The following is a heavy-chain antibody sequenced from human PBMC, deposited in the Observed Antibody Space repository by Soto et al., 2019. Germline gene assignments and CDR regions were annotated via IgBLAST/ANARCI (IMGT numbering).Heavy chain of an antibody. CDR1: GFTFNSNW. CDR3: SKSLDY. J-gene: IGHJ4*02. Sequence: GGSLRLSCAASGFTFNSNWMDWVRQAPGKGLEWVANINQDGSEKNYVDSVKGRFTISRDNAKNSLYLQMSSLTAEDSALYYCSKSLDYWGQGALVTVSS. CDR2: INQDGSEK. V-gene: IGHV3-7*01.